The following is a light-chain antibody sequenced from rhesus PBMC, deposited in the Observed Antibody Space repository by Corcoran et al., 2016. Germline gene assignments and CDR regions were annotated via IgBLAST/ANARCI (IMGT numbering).Light chain of an antibody. CDR3: CSYTTSSTFI. CDR2: GVS. Sequence: QAAPNQPPSVSGSPGQSVTISCTGTSSDVGGYNYVSWYQQHPGKAPKLMIYGVSKRPSGVSDRFSGSKSGNTASLTISGLQAEDEADYYCCSYTTSSTFIFGAGTRLTVL. V-gene: IGLV2S7*01. CDR1: SSDVGGYNY. J-gene: IGLJ1*01.